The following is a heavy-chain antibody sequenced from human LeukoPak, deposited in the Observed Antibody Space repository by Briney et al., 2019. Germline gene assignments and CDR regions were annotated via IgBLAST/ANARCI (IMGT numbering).Heavy chain of an antibody. D-gene: IGHD3-10*02. J-gene: IGHJ6*04. Sequence: PGGSLRLSCGASGFTFSSYEMKWVREAPGKALEWVSYISSSGNTIYYADSVKGRFTISRDNAKNSLYLQMNSLRAEDTAVYYCAELGITMIGGVWGKGTTVTISS. V-gene: IGHV3-48*03. CDR2: ISSSGNTI. CDR1: GFTFSSYE. CDR3: AELGITMIGGV.